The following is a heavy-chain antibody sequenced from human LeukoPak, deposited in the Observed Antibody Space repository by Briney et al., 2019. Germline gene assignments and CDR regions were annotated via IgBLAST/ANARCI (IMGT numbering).Heavy chain of an antibody. J-gene: IGHJ5*02. CDR3: ARDQAPEYSSPNWFDP. D-gene: IGHD6-6*01. V-gene: IGHV4-59*01. Sequence: PSETLSLTCTVSGGSISSYYWSWIRQPPGKGLEWIGYIYYSGSTNYNPSLKSRVTISVDTSKNQFSLKLSSVTAADTAVYYCARDQAPEYSSPNWFDPWGQGTLVTVSS. CDR1: GGSISSYY. CDR2: IYYSGST.